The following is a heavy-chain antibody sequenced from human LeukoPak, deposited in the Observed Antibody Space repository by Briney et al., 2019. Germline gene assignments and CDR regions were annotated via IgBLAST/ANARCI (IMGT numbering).Heavy chain of an antibody. Sequence: GGSLRLSCAASGFTFEEHGMSWVRQAPGKGLEWVSGINWNGGSTGYAESAKGRFTTSRDNSKYSLFLQMKSLRTDDTALYYCVKEPHYYDRSGYFWGQGTLVTVSS. J-gene: IGHJ4*02. V-gene: IGHV3-20*04. D-gene: IGHD3-22*01. CDR2: INWNGGST. CDR1: GFTFEEHG. CDR3: VKEPHYYDRSGYF.